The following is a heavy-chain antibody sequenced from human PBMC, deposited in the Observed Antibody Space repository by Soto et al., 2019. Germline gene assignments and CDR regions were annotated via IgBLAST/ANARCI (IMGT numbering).Heavy chain of an antibody. Sequence: SETLSLTCTVSGGSVSSGSYYWSWIRQPPGKGLEWIGYIYYSGSTNYNPSLKSRVTISVDTSKNQFSLKLSSVTAADTAVYYCARQYSSSWANWFDPWGQGTLVTVSS. J-gene: IGHJ5*02. CDR3: ARQYSSSWANWFDP. CDR2: IYYSGST. CDR1: GGSVSSGSYY. V-gene: IGHV4-61*01. D-gene: IGHD6-13*01.